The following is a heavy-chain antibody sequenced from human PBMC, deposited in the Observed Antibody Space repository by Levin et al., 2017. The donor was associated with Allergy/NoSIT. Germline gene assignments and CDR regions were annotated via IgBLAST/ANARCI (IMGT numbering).Heavy chain of an antibody. J-gene: IGHJ5*02. CDR3: AGIVAFPDPDIWFDP. CDR2: ISSSGSTI. Sequence: GGSLRLSCAASGFTFSSYEMNWVRQAPGKGLEWVSYISSSGSTIYYADSVKGRFTISRDNAKNSLYLQMNSLRAEDTAVYYCAGIVAFPDPDIWFDPWGQGTLVTVSS. CDR1: GFTFSSYE. D-gene: IGHD1-26*01. V-gene: IGHV3-48*03.